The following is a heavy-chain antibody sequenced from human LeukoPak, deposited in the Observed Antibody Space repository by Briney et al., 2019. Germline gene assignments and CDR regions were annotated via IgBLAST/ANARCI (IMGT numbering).Heavy chain of an antibody. CDR3: ARGILTYYYMDV. CDR1: GYTFTSYD. Sequence: ASVKVSCKASGYTFTSYDINWVRQATGQGLEWMGGIIPIFGTANYAQKFQGRVTITTDESTSTAYMELSSLRSEDTAVYYCARGILTYYYMDVWGKGTTVTVSS. V-gene: IGHV1-69*05. J-gene: IGHJ6*03. CDR2: IIPIFGTA.